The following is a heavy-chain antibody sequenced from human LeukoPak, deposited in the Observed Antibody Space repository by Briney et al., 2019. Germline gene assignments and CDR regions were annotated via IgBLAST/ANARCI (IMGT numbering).Heavy chain of an antibody. CDR3: TRDHWRSFDY. Sequence: PGGSLRLSCAASRFTFSSYSMNWVRQAPGKGLEWVANIKQDGSEEYYVDSVKGRFTISRDNAKNSLYLQMNSLRAEDTAVYYCTRDHWRSFDYWGQGTLVTVSS. J-gene: IGHJ4*02. CDR1: RFTFSSYS. CDR2: IKQDGSEE. V-gene: IGHV3-7*01. D-gene: IGHD1-1*01.